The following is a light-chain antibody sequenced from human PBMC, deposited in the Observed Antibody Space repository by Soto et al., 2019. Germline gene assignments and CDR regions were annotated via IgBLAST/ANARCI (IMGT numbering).Light chain of an antibody. J-gene: IGKJ1*01. Sequence: EIVLTQSPGTLSLSPGERATLSGEASNLVTSNYLAWYQQKPGQAPRLLIFSASIRATGIPDRFIGSGSGTDFTLTISRLEPEDFAVYYCQHYVTSLTTFGQGTKVEVK. CDR3: QHYVTSLTT. V-gene: IGKV3-20*01. CDR1: NLVTSNY. CDR2: SAS.